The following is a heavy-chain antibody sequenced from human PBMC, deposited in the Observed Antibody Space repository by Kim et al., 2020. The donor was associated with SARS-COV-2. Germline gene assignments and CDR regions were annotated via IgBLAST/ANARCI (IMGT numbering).Heavy chain of an antibody. J-gene: IGHJ5*02. Sequence: GGSVRLSCAASGFSFDDSAMHWVRQAPGKGLEWVSGINYNSGRIGYADSVKGRFTISSYNAKKSLYLQMNSLRDEDTALYYCAKARLTDSNWFDPWGHGT. CDR3: AKARLTDSNWFDP. CDR1: GFSFDDSA. V-gene: IGHV3-9*01. CDR2: INYNSGRI. D-gene: IGHD6-25*01.